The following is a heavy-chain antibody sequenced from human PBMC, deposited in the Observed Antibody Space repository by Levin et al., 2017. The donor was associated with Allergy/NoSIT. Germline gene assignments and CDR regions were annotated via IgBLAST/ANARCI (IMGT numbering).Heavy chain of an antibody. D-gene: IGHD5-12*01. Sequence: GESLKISCAASGFTFSSYAMSWVRQAPGKGLEWVSAISGSGGSTYYADSVKGRFTISRDNSKNTLYLQMNSLRAEDTAVYYCAKDSAIVATKHWGQGTLVTVSS. CDR3: AKDSAIVATKH. J-gene: IGHJ4*02. CDR2: ISGSGGST. CDR1: GFTFSSYA. V-gene: IGHV3-23*01.